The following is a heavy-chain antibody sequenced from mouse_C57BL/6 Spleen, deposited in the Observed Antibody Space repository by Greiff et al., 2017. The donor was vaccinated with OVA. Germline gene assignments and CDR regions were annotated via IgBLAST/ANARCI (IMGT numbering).Heavy chain of an antibody. CDR3: TYYGSSYRNYFDY. CDR2: IDPEDGDT. J-gene: IGHJ2*01. V-gene: IGHV14-1*01. Sequence: VQLQQPGAELVKPGASVKLSCKASGYTFTSYYMHWVKQRPEQGLEWIGRIDPEDGDTEYAPKFQGKATMTADTSSNTAYLQLSSLTSEDTAVYYCTYYGSSYRNYFDYWGQGTTLTVSS. D-gene: IGHD1-1*01. CDR1: GYTFTSYY.